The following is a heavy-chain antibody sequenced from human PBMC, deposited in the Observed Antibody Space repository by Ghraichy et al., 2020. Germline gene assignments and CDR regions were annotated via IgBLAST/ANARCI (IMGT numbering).Heavy chain of an antibody. V-gene: IGHV4-59*01. CDR3: ARVVTYDSSGYSAEPEYYFDY. CDR1: GGSISSYY. D-gene: IGHD3-22*01. J-gene: IGHJ4*02. Sequence: LSLTCTVSGGSISSYYWSWIRQPPGKGLEWIGYIYYSGSTNYNPSLKSRVTISVDTSKNQFSLKLSSVTAADTAVYYCARVVTYDSSGYSAEPEYYFDYWGQGTLVTVSS. CDR2: IYYSGST.